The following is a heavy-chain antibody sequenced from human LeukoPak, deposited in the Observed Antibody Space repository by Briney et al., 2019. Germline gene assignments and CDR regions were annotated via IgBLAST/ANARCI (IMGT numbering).Heavy chain of an antibody. CDR1: GGSISGYY. CDR2: IYYTGST. J-gene: IGHJ4*02. CDR3: ARWGSIAVARFDY. D-gene: IGHD6-6*01. V-gene: IGHV4-59*01. Sequence: SETLSLTCSVSGGSISGYYWSWIRQPPGKGREWIGYIYYTGSTNYNPSLTSRVNMSVDSSKNQLSLNLTSVTAADTAVYYCARWGSIAVARFDYWGQGTLVTVSS.